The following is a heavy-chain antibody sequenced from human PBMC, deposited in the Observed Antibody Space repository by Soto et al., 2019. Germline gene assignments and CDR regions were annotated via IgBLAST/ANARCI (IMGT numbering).Heavy chain of an antibody. CDR3: ARDSGLWWYFDL. D-gene: IGHD3-16*01. J-gene: IGHJ2*01. CDR2: ISSSGTPI. Sequence: EVQLVESGGGVVQPGGSLRLSCAASGFTFSSYEMNWVRQAPGKGLEWVSYISSSGTPIYYADSVKGRFTISRDNAKNSLDLQMNSLRAEDTAVYYCARDSGLWWYFDLWGRGTLVTVSS. V-gene: IGHV3-48*03. CDR1: GFTFSSYE.